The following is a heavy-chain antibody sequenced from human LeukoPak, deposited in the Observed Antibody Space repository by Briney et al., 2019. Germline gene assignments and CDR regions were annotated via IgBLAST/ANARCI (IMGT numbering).Heavy chain of an antibody. CDR3: ARPYYDFRSGTNDAFDI. CDR1: GYTFTGYY. J-gene: IGHJ3*02. CDR2: INPNSGGT. V-gene: IGHV1-2*02. Sequence: ASVKVSCKASGYTFTGYYMHWVRQAPGQGLEWMGWINPNSGGTNYAQKFQGRVTMTRDTSISTAYMELSRLRSDDTAVYYCARPYYDFRSGTNDAFDIWGQGTMVTVSS. D-gene: IGHD3-3*01.